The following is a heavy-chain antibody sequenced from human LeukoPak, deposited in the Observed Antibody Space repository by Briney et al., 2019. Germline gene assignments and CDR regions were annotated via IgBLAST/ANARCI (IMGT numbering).Heavy chain of an antibody. J-gene: IGHJ4*02. Sequence: PSETLSLTCTVSGGSISSSDSYWSWIRQPPGKGLEWIGYIYYSGITYYNPSLKSRVTISVDMSKSQFSLKLNSVTAADTAVYYCARERNCDILTANRPLDYWGQGTLVTVSS. CDR2: IYYSGIT. D-gene: IGHD3-9*01. CDR3: ARERNCDILTANRPLDY. CDR1: GGSISSSDSY. V-gene: IGHV4-30-4*01.